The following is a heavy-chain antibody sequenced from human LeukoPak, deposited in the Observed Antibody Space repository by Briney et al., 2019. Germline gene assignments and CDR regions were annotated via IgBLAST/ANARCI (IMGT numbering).Heavy chain of an antibody. CDR1: GGTFSSYA. CDR2: IIPILGIA. D-gene: IGHD1-26*01. Sequence: ASVKVSCKASGGTFSSYAISWVRQAPGQGLEWMGRIIPILGIANYAQKFQGRVTITADKSTSTAYMGLSSLRSEDTAVYYCARDWGGRPAGGWYFDLWGRGTLVTVSS. CDR3: ARDWGGRPAGGWYFDL. J-gene: IGHJ2*01. V-gene: IGHV1-69*04.